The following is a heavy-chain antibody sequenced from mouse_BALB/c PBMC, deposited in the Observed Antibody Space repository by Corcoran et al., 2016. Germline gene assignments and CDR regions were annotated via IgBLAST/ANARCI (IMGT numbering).Heavy chain of an antibody. CDR1: GYTFTNYG. Sequence: QIQLVQSGPELKKPGETVKISCKASGYTFTNYGMNWVKQAPGKGLKWMGWINTYTGEPTYTNDFKGRFAFSLETSASTAYLQINNLKNEYMATYFCATDGYAFAYWGQGTLVTVSA. J-gene: IGHJ3*01. V-gene: IGHV9-1*02. D-gene: IGHD1-2*01. CDR2: INTYTGEP. CDR3: ATDGYAFAY.